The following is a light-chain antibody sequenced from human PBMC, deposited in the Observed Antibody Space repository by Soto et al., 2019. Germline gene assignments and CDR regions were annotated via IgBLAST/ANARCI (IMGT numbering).Light chain of an antibody. CDR2: ENN. CDR3: CSYAGSGTYV. CDR1: TSDVGRYNL. Sequence: QPALTQPASVSGSPGQSITISCTGTTSDVGRYNLVSWYQQHPDKAPKLLIYENNKRPSGVSNRFSGSKSGNTASLTISGLQAEDETDYYCCSYAGSGTYVFGSGTKVTVL. J-gene: IGLJ1*01. V-gene: IGLV2-23*01.